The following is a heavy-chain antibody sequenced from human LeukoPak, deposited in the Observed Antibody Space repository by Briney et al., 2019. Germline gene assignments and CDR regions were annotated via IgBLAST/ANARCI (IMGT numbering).Heavy chain of an antibody. V-gene: IGHV3-48*01. D-gene: IGHD5-24*01. CDR3: ARDRGGDGYLDWFDP. J-gene: IGHJ5*02. CDR1: GFTFSSYS. CDR2: ISSSSTI. Sequence: GGSLRLSCAASGFTFSSYSMNWVRQAPGKGLEWVSYISSSSTIYYADSVKGRFTISRDNAKNSLYLQMNSLRAEDTAVYYCARDRGGDGYLDWFDPWGQGTLVTVSS.